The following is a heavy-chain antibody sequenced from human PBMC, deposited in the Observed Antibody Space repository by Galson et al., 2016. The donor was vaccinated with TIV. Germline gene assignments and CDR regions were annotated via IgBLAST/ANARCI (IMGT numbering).Heavy chain of an antibody. CDR3: ARESHTENWFDP. D-gene: IGHD2-8*02. J-gene: IGHJ5*02. CDR2: IAPSDSYT. V-gene: IGHV5-10-1*01. CDR1: RYRFTNYW. Sequence: QSGAEVKKPGESLTISCKHSRYRFTNYWISWVRQMPGKGLEWMGRIAPSDSYTNHSPSFQDHVTISIDKSVNTAYLQWSALKASDTAMYYCARESHTENWFDPWGQGTLVIVSS.